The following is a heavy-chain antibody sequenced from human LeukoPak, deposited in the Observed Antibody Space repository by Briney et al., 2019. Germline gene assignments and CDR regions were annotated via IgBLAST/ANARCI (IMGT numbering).Heavy chain of an antibody. CDR2: IYYTGST. Sequence: PSETLSLTCTVSGGSISSYYWSWIRQPPGKGLEWIGCIYYTGSTNYNPSLKSRVTISVDKSKNQFSLKLSSVTAADTAVYYCAREYGTGWFDPWGQGTLVTVSS. CDR1: GGSISSYY. CDR3: AREYGTGWFDP. V-gene: IGHV4-59*12. D-gene: IGHD4-17*01. J-gene: IGHJ5*02.